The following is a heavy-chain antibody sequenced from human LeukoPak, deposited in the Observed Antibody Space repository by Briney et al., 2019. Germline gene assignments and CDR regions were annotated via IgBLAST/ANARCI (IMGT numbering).Heavy chain of an antibody. CDR1: GFTFSNYG. D-gene: IGHD2-15*01. CDR2: VSYDGSNK. CDR3: ARELRGYLNY. Sequence: PGGSLRLSCAASGFTFSNYGMHWVRQAPGKGLEWVAIVSYDGSNKSYADSVRGRFTISRDNSKNTLYLQMNGLRTEDTAVYYCARELRGYLNYWGQGTLVTVSS. V-gene: IGHV3-30*19. J-gene: IGHJ4*02.